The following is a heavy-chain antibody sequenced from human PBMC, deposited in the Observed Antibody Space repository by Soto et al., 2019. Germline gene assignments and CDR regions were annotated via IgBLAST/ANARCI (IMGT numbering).Heavy chain of an antibody. V-gene: IGHV1-18*01. CDR2: ISAYNGNT. J-gene: IGHJ6*03. CDR1: GYTFTSYG. CDR3: ARAGCSSTSCYAGYYYYYMDV. D-gene: IGHD2-2*01. Sequence: ALVKVSCKASGYTFTSYGISWVRQAPGQGLEWMGWISAYNGNTNYAQKLQGRVTMTTDTSTSTAYMELRSLRSDDTAVYYCARAGCSSTSCYAGYYYYYMDVWGKGTTVTVSS.